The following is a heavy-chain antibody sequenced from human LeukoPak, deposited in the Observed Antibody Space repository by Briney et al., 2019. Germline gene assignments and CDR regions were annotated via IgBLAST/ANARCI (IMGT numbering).Heavy chain of an antibody. CDR1: GYTLTSYY. J-gene: IGHJ4*02. CDR3: ARDLTSMGGCDY. CDR2: INPSGGST. Sequence: ASVKVSCKACGYTLTSYYMHWVRQAPGQGLEWMGIINPSGGSTSYAQKFQGRVTMTRDTSTSTVYMELSSLRSEDTAVYYCARDLTSMGGCDYWGQGTLVTVSS. D-gene: IGHD2-21*02. V-gene: IGHV1-46*01.